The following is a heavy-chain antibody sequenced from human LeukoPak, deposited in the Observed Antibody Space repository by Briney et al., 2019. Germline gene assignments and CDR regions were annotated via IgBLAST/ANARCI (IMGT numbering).Heavy chain of an antibody. D-gene: IGHD5-12*01. V-gene: IGHV3-48*01. CDR2: IGISSGNT. J-gene: IGHJ4*02. Sequence: GGSLRLSCAASGFNFIDYSMNWVRQAPGKGLEWISYIGISSGNTKYADSVKGRFTISRDKARNSLYLQMNSLRVEDTAVYYCARDHRYAFDYWGQGTLVTVSS. CDR3: ARDHRYAFDY. CDR1: GFNFIDYS.